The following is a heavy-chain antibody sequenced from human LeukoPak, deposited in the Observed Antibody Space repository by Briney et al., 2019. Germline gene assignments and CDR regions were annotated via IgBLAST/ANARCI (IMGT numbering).Heavy chain of an antibody. V-gene: IGHV1-46*01. J-gene: IGHJ4*02. Sequence: ASVKVSCKASGYTFTNYYIHWVRQAPGQGLEWTGIINPSGGSASYSQKFQGRVTMTRDTSTSTVYMELSSLRSEDTAVYYCAREGPYSDSSRSRFDYWGQGTLVTVSS. CDR3: AREGPYSDSSRSRFDY. CDR2: INPSGGSA. CDR1: GYTFTNYY. D-gene: IGHD6-6*01.